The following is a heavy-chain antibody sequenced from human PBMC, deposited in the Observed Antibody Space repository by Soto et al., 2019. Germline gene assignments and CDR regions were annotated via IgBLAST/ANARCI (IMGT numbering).Heavy chain of an antibody. Sequence: QVQLVQSGAEVKKPGSSVKVSCKASGGTFSSYAISWVRQAPGQGLEWMGGIIPIFGTANYAQKFQGRVTITADESTSTAYMEPSSLRSEDTAVYYCARERKDSSGWYEKQFDYWGQGTLVTVSS. J-gene: IGHJ4*02. D-gene: IGHD6-19*01. V-gene: IGHV1-69*01. CDR2: IIPIFGTA. CDR1: GGTFSSYA. CDR3: ARERKDSSGWYEKQFDY.